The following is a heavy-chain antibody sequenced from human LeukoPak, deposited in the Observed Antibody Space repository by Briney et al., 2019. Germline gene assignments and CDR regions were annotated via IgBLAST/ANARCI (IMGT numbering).Heavy chain of an antibody. CDR1: GYTSTSYA. Sequence: ASVKVSCKASGYTSTSYAMHWVRQAPGQRLGWMGWINAGKGNTKYSQKLQGRVTITRDTSASTAYMELSSLRSEDTAVYYCARFPIPYYYDSSGYQYFDYWGQGTLVTVSS. V-gene: IGHV1-3*01. J-gene: IGHJ4*02. D-gene: IGHD3-22*01. CDR3: ARFPIPYYYDSSGYQYFDY. CDR2: INAGKGNT.